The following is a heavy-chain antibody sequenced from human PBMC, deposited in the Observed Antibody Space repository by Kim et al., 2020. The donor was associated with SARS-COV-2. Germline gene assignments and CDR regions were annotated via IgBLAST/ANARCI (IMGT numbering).Heavy chain of an antibody. CDR1: GFTFSSYA. CDR3: AKDRSSSSWYGY. D-gene: IGHD6-13*01. J-gene: IGHJ4*02. V-gene: IGHV3-23*01. CDR2: ISGSGGST. Sequence: GGSLRLSCAASGFTFSSYAMSWVRQAPGKGLEWVSAISGSGGSTYYTDSVKGRFTISRDNSKNTLYLQMNSLRAEDTAVYYCAKDRSSSSWYGYWGQGTLVTVSS.